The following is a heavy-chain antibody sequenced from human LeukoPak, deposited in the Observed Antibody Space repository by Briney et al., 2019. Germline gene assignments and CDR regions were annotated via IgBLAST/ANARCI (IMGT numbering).Heavy chain of an antibody. V-gene: IGHV3-23*01. J-gene: IGHJ4*02. CDR2: INGSGDNT. D-gene: IGHD2-2*01. CDR3: AKDPPIVIVPAATYFDY. Sequence: PGGSLRLSCAASGFTFSSYAMSWVRQAPGKGLEWVSDINGSGDNTYYADSVKGRFTISRDNSKNTVYLQMNNLRAEDTAVYYWAKDPPIVIVPAATYFDYWGQGTLVTVSS. CDR1: GFTFSSYA.